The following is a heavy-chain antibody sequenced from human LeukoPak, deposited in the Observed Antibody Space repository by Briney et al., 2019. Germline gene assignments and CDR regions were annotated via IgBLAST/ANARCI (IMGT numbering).Heavy chain of an antibody. J-gene: IGHJ6*03. CDR1: GFTFSSYW. CDR2: INSDGSST. CDR3: ARGYDSSGYYSKNRGDYMDV. V-gene: IGHV3-74*01. Sequence: GGSLRLSCAASGFTFSSYWMHWVRHAPGKGLVWVSRINSDGSSTSYADSVKGRFTISRDNAKNTLYLQMNSLRAEDTAVYYCARGYDSSGYYSKNRGDYMDVWGKGTTVTVSS. D-gene: IGHD3-22*01.